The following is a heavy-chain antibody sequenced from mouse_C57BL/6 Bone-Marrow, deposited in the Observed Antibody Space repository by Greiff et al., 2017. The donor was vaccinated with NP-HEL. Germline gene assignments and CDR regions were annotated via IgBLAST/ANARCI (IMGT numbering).Heavy chain of an antibody. CDR3: ARRYSNYDYAMDY. J-gene: IGHJ4*01. CDR1: GYTFTDYY. D-gene: IGHD2-5*01. V-gene: IGHV1-76*01. CDR2: IYPGSGNT. Sequence: VQLQQSGAELVRPGASVKLSCKASGYTFTDYYINWVKQRPGQGLEWIARIYPGSGNTYYNEKFKGKATLTAEKSSSTAYMQLSSLTSEDSAVYFCARRYSNYDYAMDYWGQGTSVTVSS.